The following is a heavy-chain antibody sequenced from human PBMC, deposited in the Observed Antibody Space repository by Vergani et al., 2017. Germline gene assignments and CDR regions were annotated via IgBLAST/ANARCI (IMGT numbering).Heavy chain of an antibody. D-gene: IGHD2-15*01. Sequence: EVQLVESGGGLVQPGRSLRLSCAASGFTFDDYAMHWVRQAPGKGLEWVSGISWNSGSIGYADSVKGRFTISRDNAKSSLYMQMNSLRAEDSAVYYCARDVVVIAASSYYYYGMDVWGEGTTVTVSS. CDR3: ARDVVVIAASSYYYYGMDV. J-gene: IGHJ6*01. V-gene: IGHV3-9*01. CDR1: GFTFDDYA. CDR2: ISWNSGSI.